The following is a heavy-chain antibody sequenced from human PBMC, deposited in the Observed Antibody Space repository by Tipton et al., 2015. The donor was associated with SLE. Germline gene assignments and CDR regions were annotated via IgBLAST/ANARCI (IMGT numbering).Heavy chain of an antibody. CDR2: IYNSGSA. CDR1: GASISSGGYY. Sequence: TLSLTCTVSGASISSGGYYWSWIRQHPGEGLEWIGYIYNSGSAHYNASLKSRVTISVDTSKNQFSLKLSSVTAADTAVYYCAGTYYDFWSGYLLYWGQGTLVTVSS. V-gene: IGHV4-31*03. CDR3: AGTYYDFWSGYLLY. D-gene: IGHD3-3*01. J-gene: IGHJ4*02.